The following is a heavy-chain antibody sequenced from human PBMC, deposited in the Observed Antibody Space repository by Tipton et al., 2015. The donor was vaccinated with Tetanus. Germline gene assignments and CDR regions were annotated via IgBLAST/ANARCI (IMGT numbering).Heavy chain of an antibody. CDR3: ARVKSVRFFDS. CDR1: GDSINSGRYY. CDR2: IFYSGST. J-gene: IGHJ4*02. Sequence: TLSLTCRVSGDSINSGRYYWSWIRHHPGEGLEWIGYIFYSGSTNYNPSLKSRVTMSADTSKNHFSLKVTSVTAADTAIYYCARVKSVRFFDSWGQGTVVTVSS. V-gene: IGHV4-61*01. D-gene: IGHD3-16*01.